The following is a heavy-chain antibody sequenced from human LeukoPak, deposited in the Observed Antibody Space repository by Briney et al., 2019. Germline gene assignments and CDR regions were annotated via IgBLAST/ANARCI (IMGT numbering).Heavy chain of an antibody. CDR1: VYTFTGYY. Sequence: ASVTVSCKASVYTFTGYYMHWVRQAPGQGLEWMGRINPNSGGTNYAQKFQGRVTMTKDTSISKAYMELSRLRSDDTAVYYCARVRAVAGTYYFDYWGQGTLVTVSS. CDR2: INPNSGGT. D-gene: IGHD6-19*01. J-gene: IGHJ4*02. CDR3: ARVRAVAGTYYFDY. V-gene: IGHV1-2*06.